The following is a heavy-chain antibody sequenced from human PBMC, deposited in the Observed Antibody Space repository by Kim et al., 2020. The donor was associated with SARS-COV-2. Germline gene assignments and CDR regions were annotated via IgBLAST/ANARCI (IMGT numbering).Heavy chain of an antibody. CDR1: GFTFSSCS. Sequence: GGSLRLSCAASGFTFSSCSMNWVRQAPGKGLEWVSSISSSSTYIYYADSVKGRFTISRDNAKNSLYLQMNSLRAEDTAVYYCARDLGTYGGNSYFDYWGQGTLVTVSS. CDR2: ISSSSTYI. J-gene: IGHJ4*02. D-gene: IGHD4-17*01. V-gene: IGHV3-21*01. CDR3: ARDLGTYGGNSYFDY.